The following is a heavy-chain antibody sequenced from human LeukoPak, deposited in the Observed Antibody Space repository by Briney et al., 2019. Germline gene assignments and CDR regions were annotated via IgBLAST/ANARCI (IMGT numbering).Heavy chain of an antibody. CDR3: ARSVEGSFDY. D-gene: IGHD6-19*01. CDR1: GFTFSPYS. J-gene: IGHJ4*02. CDR2: INSIRTT. V-gene: IGHV3-48*01. Sequence: GGSLRLSCAASGFTFSPYSINWIRQAPGKGLEWVSYINSIRTTYYADSVAGRLTISRGNAKNSVYLQLNSLRVEDTAVYYCARSVEGSFDYWGQGTLVTVSS.